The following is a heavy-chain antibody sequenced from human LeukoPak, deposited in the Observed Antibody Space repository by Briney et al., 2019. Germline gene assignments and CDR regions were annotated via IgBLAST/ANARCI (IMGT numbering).Heavy chain of an antibody. D-gene: IGHD1-26*01. J-gene: IGHJ4*02. CDR3: ARSPVGASCFDY. CDR1: GGSISSGDYY. Sequence: SQTLSLTCTVSGGSISSGDYYWSWIRQPPGKGLEWIGYIYYSGSTYYNPSLKSRVTISVDTSKNQFSLKLSSVTVADTAVYSCARSPVGASCFDYWGQGSLVTVSS. CDR2: IYYSGST. V-gene: IGHV4-30-4*01.